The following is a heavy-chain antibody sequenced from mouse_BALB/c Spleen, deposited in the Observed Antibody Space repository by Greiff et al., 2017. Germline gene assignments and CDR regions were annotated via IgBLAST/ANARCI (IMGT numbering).Heavy chain of an antibody. Sequence: QVQLQQSGAELAKPGASVKMSCKASGYTFTSYWMHWVKQRPGQGLEWIGYINPSTGYTEYNQKFKDKATLTADKSSSTAYMQLSSLTSEDSAVYYCARRVGRSYFDYWGQGTTLTVSS. CDR1: GYTFTSYW. D-gene: IGHD4-1*01. J-gene: IGHJ2*01. CDR2: INPSTGYT. V-gene: IGHV1-7*01. CDR3: ARRVGRSYFDY.